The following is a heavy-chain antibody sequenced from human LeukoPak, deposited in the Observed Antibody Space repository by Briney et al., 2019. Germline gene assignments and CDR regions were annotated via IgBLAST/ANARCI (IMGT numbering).Heavy chain of an antibody. D-gene: IGHD5-12*01. V-gene: IGHV3-30*03. CDR1: VFTFSSYG. Sequence: GGSLRLSCAASVFTFSSYGMHWVRQAPGKGLEWVAVISYDGSNKYYSDSVKGRFTISRDNSKNTLYLQMNSLRAEDTAVYYCARLVATITSDAFNIWGQGKMVTVSS. CDR3: ARLVATITSDAFNI. CDR2: ISYDGSNK. J-gene: IGHJ3*02.